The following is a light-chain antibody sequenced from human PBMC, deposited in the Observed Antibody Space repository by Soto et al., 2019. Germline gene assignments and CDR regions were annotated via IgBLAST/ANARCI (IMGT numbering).Light chain of an antibody. CDR3: QQYNTYSYT. V-gene: IGKV1-5*01. CDR2: DAS. Sequence: DIQMTQSPSTLSPSVGDRVTITCRASQSISGWLAWYQQKPGKAPKLLIYDASTLESGVPSRFSGSGSGTEFTLSISSLQPDEFATYYCQQYNTYSYTFGQGTKVDIK. J-gene: IGKJ2*01. CDR1: QSISGW.